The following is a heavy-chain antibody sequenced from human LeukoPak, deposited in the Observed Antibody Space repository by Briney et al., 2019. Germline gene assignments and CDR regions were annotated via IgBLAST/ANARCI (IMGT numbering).Heavy chain of an antibody. J-gene: IGHJ6*02. CDR2: IIPIFGTA. Sequence: SVKVSCKASGGTFSSYAISWVRQAPGQGLEWMGGIIPIFGTANYAQKFQGRVTITADESTSTAYMELSSLRSEDTAVYYCAVEDIVVVPAAPRTGYYYYSMDVWGQGTTVTVSS. CDR1: GGTFSSYA. V-gene: IGHV1-69*13. CDR3: AVEDIVVVPAAPRTGYYYYSMDV. D-gene: IGHD2-2*01.